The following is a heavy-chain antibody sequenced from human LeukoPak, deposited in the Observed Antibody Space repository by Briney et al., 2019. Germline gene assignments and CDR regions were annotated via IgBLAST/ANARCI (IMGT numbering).Heavy chain of an antibody. CDR1: GGSFSGYY. D-gene: IGHD3-10*01. J-gene: IGHJ4*02. V-gene: IGHV4-34*01. CDR3: ARHSAYGSGTYYYFDY. Sequence: SETLSLTCAVYGGSFSGYYWSWIRQPPGKGLEWIGEINHSGSTNYNPSLKSRVTISVDTSKNQFSLKLSSVTAADTAVYYCARHSAYGSGTYYYFDYWGQGTLVSVSS. CDR2: INHSGST.